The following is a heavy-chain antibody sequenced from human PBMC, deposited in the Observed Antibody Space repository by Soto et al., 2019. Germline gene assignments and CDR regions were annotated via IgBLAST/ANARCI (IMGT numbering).Heavy chain of an antibody. Sequence: QVQLQESGPGLVKPSQTLSLTCTVSGGSISSVNSCWSWIRQPPDKGLEWIGHINNGGTTYNNPSLTSRVTISVDTSKNQFPLQLSSVSAADTAVYYCARGPSGDKVDYWGQGTLVTVSS. V-gene: IGHV4-30-4*01. D-gene: IGHD7-27*01. CDR2: INNGGTT. CDR3: ARGPSGDKVDY. J-gene: IGHJ4*02. CDR1: GGSISSVNSC.